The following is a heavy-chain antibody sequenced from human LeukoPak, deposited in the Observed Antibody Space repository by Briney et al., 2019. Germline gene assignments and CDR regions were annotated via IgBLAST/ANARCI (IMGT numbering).Heavy chain of an antibody. V-gene: IGHV1-2*02. J-gene: IGHJ4*02. D-gene: IGHD1-1*01. CDR1: GYTFTDYY. Sequence: ASVKVSCKASGYTFTDYYMHWVRQAPGQGLEWMGWISPNSGETSYAQKSQGRVTMTRDTSIRTVYMEVNSLRPDDTAVFYCARDGNFDYWGEGTLVTASS. CDR3: ARDGNFDY. CDR2: ISPNSGET.